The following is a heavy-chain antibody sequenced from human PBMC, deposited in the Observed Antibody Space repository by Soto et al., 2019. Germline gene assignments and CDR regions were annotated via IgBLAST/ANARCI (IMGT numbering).Heavy chain of an antibody. CDR1: GFTFSSYA. J-gene: IGHJ4*02. Sequence: GSLRLSCAASGFTFSSYAMHWVRQAPGKGLEWVAVISYDGSNKYYADSVKGRVTISVDTSKNKFSLKLSSVTAADTAVYYCARGDGSGYCSGGSCYPLDYWGQGTLVTVSS. CDR3: ARGDGSGYCSGGSCYPLDY. D-gene: IGHD2-15*01. V-gene: IGHV3-30-3*01. CDR2: ISYDGSNK.